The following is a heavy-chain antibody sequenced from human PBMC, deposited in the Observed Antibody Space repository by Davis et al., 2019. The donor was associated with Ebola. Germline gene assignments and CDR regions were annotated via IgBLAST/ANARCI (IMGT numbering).Heavy chain of an antibody. CDR2: INSDGSST. CDR3: AKVGGSGWPLDY. J-gene: IGHJ4*02. D-gene: IGHD6-19*01. CDR1: GFTFSSYD. Sequence: GESLKISCAASGFTFSSYDMHWVRQATGKGLVWVSRINSDGSSTSYADSVKGRFTISRDNAKNTLYLQMNSLRAEDTAVYYCAKVGGSGWPLDYWGQGTLVTVSS. V-gene: IGHV3-74*01.